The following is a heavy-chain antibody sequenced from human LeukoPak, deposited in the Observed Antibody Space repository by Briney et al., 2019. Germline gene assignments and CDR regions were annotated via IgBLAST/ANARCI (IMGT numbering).Heavy chain of an antibody. D-gene: IGHD3-22*01. J-gene: IGHJ3*02. V-gene: IGHV5-51*01. Sequence: GASLQISCQGSGSIFTSYWIGWVRQLPGKGLEWMGIIYPGDSDTRYSPSFQGQVTISADKSISTAYLQWSSLKASDTAMYYCARQQDSSGYYYDAFDIWGQGTMVTVSS. CDR2: IYPGDSDT. CDR1: GSIFTSYW. CDR3: ARQQDSSGYYYDAFDI.